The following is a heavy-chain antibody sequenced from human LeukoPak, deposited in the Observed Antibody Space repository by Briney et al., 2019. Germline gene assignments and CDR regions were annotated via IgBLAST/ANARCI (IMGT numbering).Heavy chain of an antibody. J-gene: IGHJ3*02. V-gene: IGHV4-34*01. CDR3: ARGPSQRSTMIVVVIKGFDI. CDR1: GGSFSGYY. CDR2: INHSGST. Sequence: PSETLSLTCAVYGGSFSGYYWSWIRQPPGKGLEWIGEINHSGSTNYNPSLKSRATISVDTSKNQFSLKLSSVTAADTAVYYCARGPSQRSTMIVVVIKGFDIWGQGTMVTVSS. D-gene: IGHD3-22*01.